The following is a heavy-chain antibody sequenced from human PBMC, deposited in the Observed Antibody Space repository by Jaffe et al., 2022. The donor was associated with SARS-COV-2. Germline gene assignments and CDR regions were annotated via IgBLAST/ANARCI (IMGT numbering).Heavy chain of an antibody. J-gene: IGHJ6*02. Sequence: EVQLVESGGGLVQPGGSLRLSCAASGFTFSSYWMSWVRQAPGKGLEWVANIKQDGSEKYYVDSVKGRFTISRDNAKNSLYLQMNSLRAEDTAVYYCARALVYCSSTSCYPLWGMDVWGQGTTVTVSS. CDR2: IKQDGSEK. CDR1: GFTFSSYW. V-gene: IGHV3-7*01. D-gene: IGHD2-2*01. CDR3: ARALVYCSSTSCYPLWGMDV.